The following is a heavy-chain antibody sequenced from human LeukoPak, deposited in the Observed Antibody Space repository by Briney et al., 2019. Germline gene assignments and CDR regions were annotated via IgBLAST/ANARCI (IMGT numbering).Heavy chain of an antibody. CDR1: GFTFSTYW. CDR2: ISTSSSYI. Sequence: SGGSLRLSCAASGFTFSTYWMTWVRQAPGKGLEWVSFISTSSSYIYYADSVKGRFTISRDNARNSLYLQMNSLRAEDTAVYYCARDPGTTQTLHDAFDIWGQGTMVTVSS. J-gene: IGHJ3*02. D-gene: IGHD1-14*01. V-gene: IGHV3-21*01. CDR3: ARDPGTTQTLHDAFDI.